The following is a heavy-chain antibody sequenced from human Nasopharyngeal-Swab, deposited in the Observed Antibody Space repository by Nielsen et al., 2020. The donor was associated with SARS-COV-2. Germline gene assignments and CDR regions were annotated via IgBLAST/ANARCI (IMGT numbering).Heavy chain of an antibody. V-gene: IGHV3-74*01. CDR3: VKDLRGKYAFET. Sequence: GGSLRLSCAASGFSFRTYWMHWVRQSPGKGLLWVSRIDTDGAITNYADSVKGRFTISRDNAKNTLYLQMNSLRAEDTAVYWCVKDLRGKYAFETWGQGTMVTVSS. CDR1: GFSFRTYW. D-gene: IGHD3-16*01. CDR2: IDTDGAIT. J-gene: IGHJ3*02.